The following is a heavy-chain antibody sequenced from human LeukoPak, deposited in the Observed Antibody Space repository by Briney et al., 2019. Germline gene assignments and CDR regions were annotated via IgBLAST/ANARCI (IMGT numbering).Heavy chain of an antibody. V-gene: IGHV3-21*01. CDR3: ARWRSDSFYSYMDV. Sequence: GGSLRLSCAASGFTFTSYGMNWVRQAPGKGLEWVSSIRSSSSYIDYADSVKGRFTISRDNAKNSLYLQMNSLRAEDTAVYHCARWRSDSFYSYMDVWGNGTTVTVSS. D-gene: IGHD3-10*01. CDR1: GFTFTSYG. CDR2: IRSSSSYI. J-gene: IGHJ6*03.